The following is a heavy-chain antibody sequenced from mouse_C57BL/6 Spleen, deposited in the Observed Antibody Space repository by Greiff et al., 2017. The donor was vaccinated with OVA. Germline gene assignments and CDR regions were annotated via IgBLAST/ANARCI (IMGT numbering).Heavy chain of an antibody. D-gene: IGHD1-1*01. J-gene: IGHJ4*01. V-gene: IGHV1-39*01. Sequence: VHVKQSGPELVKPGASVKISCKASGYSFTDYNMNWVKQSNGKSLEWIGVINPNYGTTSYNQKFKGKATLTVDQSSSTAYMQLNSLTSEDSAVYYCARYGSSLWAMDYWGQGTSVTVSS. CDR2: INPNYGTT. CDR3: ARYGSSLWAMDY. CDR1: GYSFTDYN.